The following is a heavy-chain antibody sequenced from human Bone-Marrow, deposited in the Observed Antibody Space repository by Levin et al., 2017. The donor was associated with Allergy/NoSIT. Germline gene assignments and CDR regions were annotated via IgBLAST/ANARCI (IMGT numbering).Heavy chain of an antibody. Sequence: LSLTCAASGFPFSSYAMHWVRQAPGKGLEWVAVISYDGSNKYYADSVKGRFTISRDNSKNTLYLQMNSLRAEDTPVYYCATLGRDTGYSSGWYYYWGQGTLVTVSS. D-gene: IGHD6-19*01. V-gene: IGHV3-30-3*01. CDR2: ISYDGSNK. CDR3: ATLGRDTGYSSGWYYY. J-gene: IGHJ4*02. CDR1: GFPFSSYA.